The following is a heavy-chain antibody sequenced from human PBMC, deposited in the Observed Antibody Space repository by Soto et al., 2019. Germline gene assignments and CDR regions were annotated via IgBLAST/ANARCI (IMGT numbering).Heavy chain of an antibody. CDR1: GCMGSSDW. D-gene: IGHD3-10*01. CDR3: ARLWFGELHYFDV. V-gene: IGHV3-7*01. CDR2: IRQDGSER. Sequence: GGSRRLSCAASGCMGSSDWRSWVRQAPGKGLEWVANIRQDGSERYYADSVKGRFTISSDNAQNSLYLQMNSLRAEATAVYYCARLWFGELHYFDVWGQGT. J-gene: IGHJ3*01.